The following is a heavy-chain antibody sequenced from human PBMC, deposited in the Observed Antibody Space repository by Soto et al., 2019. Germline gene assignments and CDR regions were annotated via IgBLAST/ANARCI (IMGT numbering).Heavy chain of an antibody. CDR1: GFSLSTSDVG. Sequence: QITLKESGPTLVKPTQTLTLTCTFSGFSLSTSDVGVGWIRQPPGKALEWLALIYWDDDKRYSPSLKSRLTITKDTAKHQVVRTMTNVDPMDTATYFCAHSKYSRSSFDFWGQGTLVTVSS. CDR3: AHSKYSRSSFDF. D-gene: IGHD6-6*01. J-gene: IGHJ4*02. V-gene: IGHV2-5*02. CDR2: IYWDDDK.